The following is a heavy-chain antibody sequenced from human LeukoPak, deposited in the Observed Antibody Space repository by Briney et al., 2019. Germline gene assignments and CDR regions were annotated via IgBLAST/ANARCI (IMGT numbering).Heavy chain of an antibody. D-gene: IGHD1-26*01. V-gene: IGHV3-11*01. Sequence: GGSLRLSCAASGFTFSDYYMSWIRQAPGKGLEWVSYISSSGSTIYYADSVKGRFTISRDNAKNSLYLQMNSLRAEDTAVYYCARGPKRGSYYVDGIYYWGQGTLVTVSS. CDR3: ARGPKRGSYYVDGIYY. CDR1: GFTFSDYY. CDR2: ISSSGSTI. J-gene: IGHJ4*02.